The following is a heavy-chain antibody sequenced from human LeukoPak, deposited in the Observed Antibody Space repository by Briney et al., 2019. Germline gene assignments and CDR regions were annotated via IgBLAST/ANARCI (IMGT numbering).Heavy chain of an antibody. CDR2: ISGSGGGT. V-gene: IGHV3-23*01. J-gene: IGHJ6*02. D-gene: IGHD4-17*01. CDR1: GFTFNKYA. CDR3: AKAPTVTTWVGMDV. Sequence: GGSLRLSCAASGFTFNKYAMSWVRQAPGKGPEWVSTISGSGGGTYYADSVKGRFTISRDNSKNTLYLQMNSLRAEDTAVYYCAKAPTVTTWVGMDVWGQGTTVTVSS.